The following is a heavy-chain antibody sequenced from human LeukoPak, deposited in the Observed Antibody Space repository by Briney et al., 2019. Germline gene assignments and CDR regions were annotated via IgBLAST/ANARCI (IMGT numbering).Heavy chain of an antibody. CDR1: GFTFSSYS. J-gene: IGHJ3*02. D-gene: IGHD3-3*01. Sequence: PGGSLRLSCAASGFTFSSYSMNWVRQAPGKGLEWVSSISSSSSYIYYADSVKGRFTISRDNAKNSLYLQMNSLRAEDTAVYYCAKDSYDFWILDIWGQGTMVTVSS. CDR2: ISSSSSYI. CDR3: AKDSYDFWILDI. V-gene: IGHV3-21*01.